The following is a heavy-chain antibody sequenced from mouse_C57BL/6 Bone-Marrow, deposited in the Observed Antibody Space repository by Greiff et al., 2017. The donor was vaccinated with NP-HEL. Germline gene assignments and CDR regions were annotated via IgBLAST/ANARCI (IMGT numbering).Heavy chain of an antibody. V-gene: IGHV1-81*01. CDR3: ASYYYGSSSYYFDY. D-gene: IGHD1-1*01. CDR1: GYTFTSYG. CDR2: IYPRSGNT. Sequence: VQLQQSGAELARPGASVKLSCKASGYTFTSYGISWVKQRTGQGLEWIGEIYPRSGNTYYNEKFKGKATLTADKSSSTAYMELRSLTSEDSAVYFCASYYYGSSSYYFDYWGQGTTLTVSS. J-gene: IGHJ2*01.